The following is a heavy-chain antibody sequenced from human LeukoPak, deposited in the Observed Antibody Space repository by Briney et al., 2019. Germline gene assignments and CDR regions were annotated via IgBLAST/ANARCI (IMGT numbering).Heavy chain of an antibody. CDR3: ARDSLAYCGGDCYSVYFQH. CDR2: ISGSGGST. V-gene: IGHV3-23*01. J-gene: IGHJ1*01. Sequence: GGSLRLSCAASGFTFSSYAMSWVRQAPGKGLEWVSAISGSGGSTYYADSVKGRFTISRDNSKNTLYLQMNSLRAEDTAVYYCARDSLAYCGGDCYSVYFQHWGQGTLVTVSS. D-gene: IGHD2-21*02. CDR1: GFTFSSYA.